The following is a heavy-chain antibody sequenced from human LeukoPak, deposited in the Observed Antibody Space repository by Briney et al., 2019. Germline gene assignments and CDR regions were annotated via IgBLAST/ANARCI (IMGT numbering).Heavy chain of an antibody. J-gene: IGHJ4*02. V-gene: IGHV3-11*04. D-gene: IGHD5-18*01. Sequence: GGALRLSCAASLFSLSNYWISGVRQAPGKGLEWVSYISSSGSTLYYADSVKGRFTISGDNTKNSLYLQMNSLRAEDTAVYYCARDWRQLYELDYWGQGTLVTVSS. CDR2: ISSSGSTL. CDR1: LFSLSNYW. CDR3: ARDWRQLYELDY.